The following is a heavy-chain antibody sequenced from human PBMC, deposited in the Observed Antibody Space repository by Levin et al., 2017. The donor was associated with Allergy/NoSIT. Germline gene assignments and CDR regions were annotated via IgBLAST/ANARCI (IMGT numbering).Heavy chain of an antibody. CDR1: GFTFSSYW. CDR3: ARSFYCSGGSCYSGLFDYYYYGMDV. V-gene: IGHV3-7*01. Sequence: GESLKISCAASGFTFSSYWMSWVRQAPGKGLEWVANIKQDGSEKYYVDSVKGRFTISRDNAKNSLYLQMNSLRAEDTAVYYCARSFYCSGGSCYSGLFDYYYYGMDVWGQGTTVTVSS. D-gene: IGHD2-15*01. CDR2: IKQDGSEK. J-gene: IGHJ6*02.